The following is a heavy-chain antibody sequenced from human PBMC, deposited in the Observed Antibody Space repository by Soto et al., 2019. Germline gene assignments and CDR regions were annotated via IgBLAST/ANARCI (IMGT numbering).Heavy chain of an antibody. D-gene: IGHD1-1*01. Sequence: TVSSNYVSWVRQAPGKGLEWVSSISSSSSYIYYADSVKGRFTISRDNAKNSLYLQMTSLRAEDTAVYYCARGTSPRKAFDIWGQGTMVTVSS. CDR2: ISSSSSYI. J-gene: IGHJ3*02. V-gene: IGHV3-21*01. CDR1: TVSSNY. CDR3: ARGTSPRKAFDI.